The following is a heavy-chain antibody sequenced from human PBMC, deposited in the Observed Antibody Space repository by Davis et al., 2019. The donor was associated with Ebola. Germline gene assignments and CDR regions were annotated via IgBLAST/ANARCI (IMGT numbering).Heavy chain of an antibody. CDR2: IYPGDSDT. Sequence: GESLKIPCQASGYSFTSYWIGWVRQMPGKGLEWMGIIYPGDSDTRYSPSFQGQVTISADNSISTAYLQWSSLKASDTAMYYCVRQAVAGTYYYYGMDVWGQGTTVTVSS. D-gene: IGHD6-19*01. V-gene: IGHV5-51*01. CDR1: GYSFTSYW. J-gene: IGHJ6*02. CDR3: VRQAVAGTYYYYGMDV.